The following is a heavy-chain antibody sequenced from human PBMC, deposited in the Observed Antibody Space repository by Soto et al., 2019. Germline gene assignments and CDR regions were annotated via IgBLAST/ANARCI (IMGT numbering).Heavy chain of an antibody. D-gene: IGHD4-17*01. V-gene: IGHV4-31*02. CDR2: IDYSGRT. J-gene: IGHJ2*01. Sequence: QVPGRGLEWIGYIDYSGRTYYDPSLESRITISVDTSSNRFSLNLNSRSAEDSAVYYCASSTVTTIHDYFDLGGRGTPVTVCS. CDR3: ASSTVTTIHDYFDL.